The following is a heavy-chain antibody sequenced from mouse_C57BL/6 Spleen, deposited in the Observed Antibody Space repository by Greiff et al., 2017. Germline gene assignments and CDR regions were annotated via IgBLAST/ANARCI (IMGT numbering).Heavy chain of an antibody. CDR1: GYTFTSYW. CDR3: ASGRGYPDY. Sequence: QVQLQQPGAELVRPGSSVKLSCKASGYTFTSYWMHWVKQRPIQGLEWIGNIYPSDSETHYNQKFKDKATLTVDKSSSTAYMKLSSLTSEVSAVYYCASGRGYPDYWGQGTTLTVSS. V-gene: IGHV1-52*01. J-gene: IGHJ2*01. D-gene: IGHD3-1*01. CDR2: IYPSDSET.